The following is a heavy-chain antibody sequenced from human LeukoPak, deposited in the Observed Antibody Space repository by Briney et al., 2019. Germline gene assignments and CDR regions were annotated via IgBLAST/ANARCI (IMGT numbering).Heavy chain of an antibody. CDR3: TKDPPFTGGVYSAY. Sequence: PGGSLRLSCAASGFTFNRYWMSWVRQAPGKGPEWVASIKQDGSEIYYVDSVKGRFTISRDNAKNSLYLQMNSLRAEDTAVYYCTKDPPFTGGVYSAYWGQGTLVTVSS. V-gene: IGHV3-7*03. J-gene: IGHJ4*02. CDR2: IKQDGSEI. D-gene: IGHD7-27*01. CDR1: GFTFNRYW.